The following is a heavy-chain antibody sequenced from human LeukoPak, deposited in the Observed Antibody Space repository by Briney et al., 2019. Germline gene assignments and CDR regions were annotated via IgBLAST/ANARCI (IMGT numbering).Heavy chain of an antibody. D-gene: IGHD3-10*01. V-gene: IGHV3-30*02. CDR3: AKESMVRGVLFTYYYYYMDV. Sequence: GGSLRLSYAASGFTFSSYGMHWVRQAPPKGLEWGAFIRYDGSNKYYADSVKGRFTISRDNSKNTLYLQMNSLRAEDTAVYYCAKESMVRGVLFTYYYYYMDVWGKGTTVTISS. CDR2: IRYDGSNK. J-gene: IGHJ6*03. CDR1: GFTFSSYG.